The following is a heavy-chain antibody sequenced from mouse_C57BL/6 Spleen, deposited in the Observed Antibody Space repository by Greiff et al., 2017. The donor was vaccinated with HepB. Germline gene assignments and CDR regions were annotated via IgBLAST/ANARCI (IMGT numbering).Heavy chain of an antibody. D-gene: IGHD2-4*01. CDR1: GYTFTSYW. J-gene: IGHJ4*01. V-gene: IGHV1-50*01. Sequence: QVQLQQPGAELVKPGASVKLSCKASGYTFTSYWMQWVKQRPGQGLEWIGEIDPSDSNTNYNQKFKGKATLTVDTSSSTAYMQRSSLTSEDSAVYYCARAVYYDYDGYYAMDYWGQGTTVTVSS. CDR3: ARAVYYDYDGYYAMDY. CDR2: IDPSDSNT.